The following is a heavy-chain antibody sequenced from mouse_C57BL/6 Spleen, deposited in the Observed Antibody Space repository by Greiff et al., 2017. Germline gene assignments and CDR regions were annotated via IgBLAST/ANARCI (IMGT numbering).Heavy chain of an antibody. D-gene: IGHD1-1*01. Sequence: QVHVQQPGTELVKPGASVKLSCKASGYTFTSYWMHWVKQRPGQGLEWIGNINPGNGGTNYNEKFKSKATLTVDTSSSTAYMQLSSLTSEDSAVYYCARSFTTTVPFDYWGQGTTLTVSS. V-gene: IGHV1-53*01. CDR3: ARSFTTTVPFDY. CDR2: INPGNGGT. CDR1: GYTFTSYW. J-gene: IGHJ2*01.